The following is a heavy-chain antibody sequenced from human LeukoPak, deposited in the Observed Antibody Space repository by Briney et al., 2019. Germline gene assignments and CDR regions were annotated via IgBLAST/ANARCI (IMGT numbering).Heavy chain of an antibody. V-gene: IGHV3-30*18. J-gene: IGHJ6*02. Sequence: PGGSLRLSCAASGFTFSSYGMHWVRQAPGKGLEWVAVISYDGSNKYYADSVKGRFTISRDNSKNTLYLQMNSLRAEDTAVYYCAKFNAAATYYYYGMDVWGQGTTVTVSS. CDR2: ISYDGSNK. CDR1: GFTFSSYG. D-gene: IGHD6-13*01. CDR3: AKFNAAATYYYYGMDV.